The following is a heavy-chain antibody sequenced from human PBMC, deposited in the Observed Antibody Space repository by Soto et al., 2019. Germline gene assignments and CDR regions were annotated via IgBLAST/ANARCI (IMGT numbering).Heavy chain of an antibody. J-gene: IGHJ4*02. CDR2: ISSSSSTI. Sequence: GESRRHCCAASGFTLSRYSMNWCRQAPGKGWEWVSYISSSSSTIYYADSVKGRFTISRDNAKNSLYLQMNSLRAEDTAVYYCARDTGGAAYSSGWYGYWGQGT. D-gene: IGHD6-19*01. CDR1: GFTLSRYS. V-gene: IGHV3-48*01. CDR3: ARDTGGAAYSSGWYGY.